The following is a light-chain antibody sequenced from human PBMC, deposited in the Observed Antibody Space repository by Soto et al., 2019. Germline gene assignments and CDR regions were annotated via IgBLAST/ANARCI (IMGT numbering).Light chain of an antibody. V-gene: IGKV3-15*01. J-gene: IGKJ1*01. CDR3: QHSNTWPWT. CDR1: HSVSSS. Sequence: EVVMTQSPATLSVSPGQRVTLSCRASHSVSSSLAWYQQKPGQAPRLLISGASTRAAGVTARFSGSGSGTDFTLTISSLQSEDCAVYYCQHSNTWPWTFGQGTKVEIK. CDR2: GAS.